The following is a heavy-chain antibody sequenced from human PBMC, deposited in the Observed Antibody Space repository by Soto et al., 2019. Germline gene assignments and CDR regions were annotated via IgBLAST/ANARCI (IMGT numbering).Heavy chain of an antibody. CDR2: ISAHNGNT. D-gene: IGHD1-1*01. Sequence: QVHLVQSGAEVKKPGASVKVSCKASGYTFTSYGITWVRQAPGQVLEWMGWISAHNGNTDYAQKLQGRVIVTRDTSTSPAYMELRSLRSDDTAVSYCARGRYGDYWGQGALVTVSS. J-gene: IGHJ4*02. CDR1: GYTFTSYG. CDR3: ARGRYGDY. V-gene: IGHV1-18*01.